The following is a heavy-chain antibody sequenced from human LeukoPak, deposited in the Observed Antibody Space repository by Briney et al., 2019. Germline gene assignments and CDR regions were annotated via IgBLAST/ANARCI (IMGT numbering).Heavy chain of an antibody. V-gene: IGHV3-66*02. J-gene: IGHJ3*02. CDR3: AGNDAFDI. CDR1: GFTVSSNY. CDR2: IYSGGTT. Sequence: PGGSLGLSCAASGFTVSSNYMSWVRQAPGKGLEWVSVIYSGGTTYYADSVKGRFTISRDNSKNTLNLQMNSLRGDDTAVYYCAGNDAFDIWGQGTMVTVSS.